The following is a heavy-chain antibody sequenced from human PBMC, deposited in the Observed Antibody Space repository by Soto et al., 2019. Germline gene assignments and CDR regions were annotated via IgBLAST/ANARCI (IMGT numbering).Heavy chain of an antibody. D-gene: IGHD3-3*01. Sequence: GSLRLSCAASGFTFSSYSMNWVRQAPGKGLEWVSYISSSSTIYYADSVKGRFTISRDNAKNSLYLQMNSLRDEDTAVYYCARVPLRNPLVYFDYWGQGTLVTVSS. V-gene: IGHV3-48*02. CDR1: GFTFSSYS. CDR3: ARVPLRNPLVYFDY. J-gene: IGHJ4*02. CDR2: ISSSSTI.